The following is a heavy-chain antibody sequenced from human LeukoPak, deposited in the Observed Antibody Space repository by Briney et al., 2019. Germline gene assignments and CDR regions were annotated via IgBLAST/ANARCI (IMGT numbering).Heavy chain of an antibody. CDR1: GDSVSSKSAA. V-gene: IGHV6-1*01. D-gene: IGHD3-22*01. CDR3: ARARGDSSGYWDY. J-gene: IGHJ4*02. Sequence: SQTLSLTCVISGDSVSSKSAAWNWVRQSPSRGLEWLGRTYYRSKLYNDYAVSVKSRITVNPDTSKNQFSLQLNSVTPEDTAVYYCARARGDSSGYWDYWGQGTLVTVSS. CDR2: TYYRSKLYN.